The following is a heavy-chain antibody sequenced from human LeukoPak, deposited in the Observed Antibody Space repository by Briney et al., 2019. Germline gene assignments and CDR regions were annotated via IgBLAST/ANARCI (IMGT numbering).Heavy chain of an antibody. D-gene: IGHD4/OR15-4a*01. Sequence: GGSLRLSCAASGFSFRDYYFSWIRQAPGQGLEWLSFISASGNIIHYEDSVKGRFTISRDGAKNSVFLQMNSLKTEDTALYYCARHMVITPFDSWGQGTLVTVSS. V-gene: IGHV3-11*01. CDR3: ARHMVITPFDS. J-gene: IGHJ4*02. CDR2: ISASGNII. CDR1: GFSFRDYY.